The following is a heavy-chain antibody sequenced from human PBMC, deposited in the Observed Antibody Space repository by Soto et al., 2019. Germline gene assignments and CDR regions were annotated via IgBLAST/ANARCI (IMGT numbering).Heavy chain of an antibody. CDR2: KWYDGSNK. CDR3: ARELARYYYGSGSYVGY. CDR1: GFTFSSYG. D-gene: IGHD3-10*01. V-gene: IGHV3-33*01. J-gene: IGHJ4*02. Sequence: VQLVESGGGVVQPGRSLRLSCAASGFTFSSYGMHWVRQAPGKGLEWVAVKWYDGSNKYYADSVKGRFTISRDNSKNTLYLQMNSLRAEDTAVYYCARELARYYYGSGSYVGYWGQGTLVTVSS.